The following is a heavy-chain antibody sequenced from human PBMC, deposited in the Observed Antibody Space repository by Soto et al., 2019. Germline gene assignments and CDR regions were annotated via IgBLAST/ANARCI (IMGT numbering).Heavy chain of an antibody. J-gene: IGHJ4*02. V-gene: IGHV4-59*01. CDR1: GGSIRNYY. D-gene: IGHD3-10*01. Sequence: QVQLQESGPGLVKPSETLSLTYTVSGGSIRNYYWSWLRQPPGKGLEWIGFISYNGNTKYNPSLMGRVTISLDTSKNYFSLRLRSLTAADTALYYCARHFDSGTWPLDYWGQGILVTVSS. CDR2: ISYNGNT. CDR3: ARHFDSGTWPLDY.